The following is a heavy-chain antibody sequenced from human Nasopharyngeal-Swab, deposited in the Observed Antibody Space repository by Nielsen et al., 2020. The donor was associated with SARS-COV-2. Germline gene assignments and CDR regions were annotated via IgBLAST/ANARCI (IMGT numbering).Heavy chain of an antibody. CDR3: ARVIAVAGLFDY. J-gene: IGHJ4*02. V-gene: IGHV4-28*01. CDR2: IHYSGSS. D-gene: IGHD6-19*01. CDR1: GYSISSSHW. Sequence: SETLSLTCAVSGYSISSSHWWGWIRQPPGKGLEWIGYIHYSGSSAYNPSLKSRVTISVDTSKNQFSLKLSSVTAADTAVYYCARVIAVAGLFDYWGQGTLVTVSS.